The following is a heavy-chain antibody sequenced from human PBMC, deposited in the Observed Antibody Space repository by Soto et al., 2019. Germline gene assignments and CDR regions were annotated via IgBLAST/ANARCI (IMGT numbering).Heavy chain of an antibody. CDR2: MYSGGTAT. CDR1: GFTVSDNY. D-gene: IGHD1-26*01. Sequence: EVQLVESGGGLIQPGGSLRLSCAASGFTVSDNYMTWVRQAPGKGLEWVSVMYSGGTATSYADSVKGRFTVSRDSSKNTVSLQLDSVRAEDTAVYYCARGVPVGAIGRFYFDSWGQGTLVTVSS. V-gene: IGHV3-53*01. CDR3: ARGVPVGAIGRFYFDS. J-gene: IGHJ4*02.